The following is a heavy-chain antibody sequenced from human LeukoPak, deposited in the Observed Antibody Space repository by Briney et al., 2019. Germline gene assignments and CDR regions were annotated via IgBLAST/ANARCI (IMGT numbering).Heavy chain of an antibody. J-gene: IGHJ4*02. Sequence: GGSLRLFCGVSGFPLSSYRMMWVRGARGRGVEWVLYMSSCGSNTHYGDSVKGRFTISRDNSKNTLYLQMNSLRAEDTAVYYCAKDLGPWYSSTWSYDYWGRGTLVIVSS. CDR3: AKDLGPWYSSTWSYDY. CDR1: GFPLSSYR. D-gene: IGHD6-13*01. CDR2: MSSCGSNT. V-gene: IGHV3-48*01.